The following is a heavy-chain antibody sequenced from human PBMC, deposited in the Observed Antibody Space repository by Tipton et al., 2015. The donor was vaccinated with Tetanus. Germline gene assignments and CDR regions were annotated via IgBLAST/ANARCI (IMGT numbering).Heavy chain of an antibody. J-gene: IGHJ2*01. Sequence: TLSLTCTVSGGSISRHYWSWIRQPAGKGLEWIGRIYSDVYTSESTTYNPSLKNRVSMSDDTSKNQFSRKLTSVIAADPAMYYCARRGDNWYVGPWGRGTLATVSS. V-gene: IGHV4-4*07. CDR2: IYSDVYTSEST. D-gene: IGHD2-15*01. CDR3: ARRGDNWYVGP. CDR1: GGSISRHY.